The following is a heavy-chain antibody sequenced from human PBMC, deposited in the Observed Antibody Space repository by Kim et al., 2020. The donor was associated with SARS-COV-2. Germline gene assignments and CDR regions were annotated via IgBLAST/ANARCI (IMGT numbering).Heavy chain of an antibody. V-gene: IGHV3-11*06. D-gene: IGHD2-2*01. CDR3: ASLRCSSTSCYWKSYFDY. Sequence: KGRFTISGDNAKNSLYLQMNSLRAEDTAVYYCASLRCSSTSCYWKSYFDYWGQGTLVTVSS. J-gene: IGHJ4*02.